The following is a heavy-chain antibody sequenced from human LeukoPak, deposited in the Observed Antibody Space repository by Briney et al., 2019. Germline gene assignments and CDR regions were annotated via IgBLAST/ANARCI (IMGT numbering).Heavy chain of an antibody. J-gene: IGHJ4*02. CDR1: GGSISSYY. D-gene: IGHD5-18*01. CDR2: ISDIGSI. V-gene: IGHV4-59*12. Sequence: SETLSLTCTVSGGSISSYYWSWIRQPPGKGLEWIAYISDIGSINYNPSLKSRVTISVDTSKNQFSLKLSSVTAADTAVYYCARGSGSIYSYGYDYWGQGTLVTVSS. CDR3: ARGSGSIYSYGYDY.